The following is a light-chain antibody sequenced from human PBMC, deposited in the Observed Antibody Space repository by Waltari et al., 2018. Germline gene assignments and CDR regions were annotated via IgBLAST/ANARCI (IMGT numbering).Light chain of an antibody. Sequence: ETVMTQSPPTLSVSPGERAPLPSRASQSVSSDLAWYQQKPGQAPRLLIYGASTRATGIPGRFSGSGSGTEFTLTISSLQSEDFAVYYCQQYNNWPLTFGGGTKVEI. V-gene: IGKV3-15*01. J-gene: IGKJ4*01. CDR3: QQYNNWPLT. CDR1: QSVSSD. CDR2: GAS.